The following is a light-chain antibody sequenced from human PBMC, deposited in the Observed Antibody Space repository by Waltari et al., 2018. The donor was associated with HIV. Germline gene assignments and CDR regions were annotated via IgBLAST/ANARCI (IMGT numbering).Light chain of an antibody. CDR2: DVS. CDR1: SSDVGGYNS. Sequence: GQSITISCTGTSSDVGGYNSVSWYQQHPGKAPKLMIFDVSNRPSGVSNRFSGSKSGNTASLTISGLQAEDEADYYCSSYTSSSTVVFGGGTKVTVL. CDR3: SSYTSSSTVV. J-gene: IGLJ2*01. V-gene: IGLV2-14*01.